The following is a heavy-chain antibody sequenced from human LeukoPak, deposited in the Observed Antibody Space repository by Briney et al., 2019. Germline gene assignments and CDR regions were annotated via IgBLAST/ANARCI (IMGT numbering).Heavy chain of an antibody. CDR2: IYYSGST. CDR1: GGSISSYY. Sequence: SETLSLTCTVSGGSISSYYWSWIRQPPGKGLEWIGYIYYSGSTNYNPSLKSRVTISVDTSKNQFSLKLSSVTAADTAVYYCASRLHCGGDCYYYGMDVWGQGTTVTVSS. J-gene: IGHJ6*02. V-gene: IGHV4-59*08. CDR3: ASRLHCGGDCYYYGMDV. D-gene: IGHD2-21*01.